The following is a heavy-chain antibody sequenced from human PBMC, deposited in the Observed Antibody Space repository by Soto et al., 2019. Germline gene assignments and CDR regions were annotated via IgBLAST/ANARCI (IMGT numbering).Heavy chain of an antibody. J-gene: IGHJ4*02. CDR3: ARGWTFDL. V-gene: IGHV3-23*01. Sequence: PGGSLRLSCAASGFTFSSYAMSWVRQAPGKGLEWVPGINGGGDSTYFADSVRGRFTISRDNSKNTLFLQMTSLRAEDTAVYYCARGWTFDLWGQGTLVTVSS. CDR2: INGGGDST. D-gene: IGHD1-1*01. CDR1: GFTFSSYA.